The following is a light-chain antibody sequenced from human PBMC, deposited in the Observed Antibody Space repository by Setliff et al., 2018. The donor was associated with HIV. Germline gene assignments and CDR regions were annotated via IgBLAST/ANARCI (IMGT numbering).Light chain of an antibody. CDR3: TSYAGSNTYV. J-gene: IGLJ1*01. V-gene: IGLV2-8*01. CDR2: DVR. Sequence: QSALTQPASVSGSPGQSITISCTGTSSDIGAYNDVSWYQQHTGKAAKVRIYDVRKRPSGVPDRFSGSKSGNTASLTVSGLPAEAEADYYCTSYAGSNTYVFGTGTKVTVL. CDR1: SSDIGAYND.